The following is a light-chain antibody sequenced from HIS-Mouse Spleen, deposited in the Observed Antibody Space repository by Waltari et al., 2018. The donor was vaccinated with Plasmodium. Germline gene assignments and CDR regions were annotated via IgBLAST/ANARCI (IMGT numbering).Light chain of an antibody. CDR2: EDS. Sequence: SYELTQPPSVSVSPGQTARTTCPGDALQKTYAYWYQQKSGKAPVLVIYEDSKRPSGIPERFSGSSSGTMATLTISGAQVEDEADYYCYSTDSSGNHRVFGGGTKLTVL. CDR3: YSTDSSGNHRV. V-gene: IGLV3-10*01. CDR1: ALQKTY. J-gene: IGLJ3*02.